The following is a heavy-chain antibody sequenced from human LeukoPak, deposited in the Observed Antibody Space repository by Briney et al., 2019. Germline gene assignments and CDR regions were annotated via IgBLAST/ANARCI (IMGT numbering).Heavy chain of an antibody. V-gene: IGHV1-2*02. CDR2: INANSGGT. CDR3: ARAGATVTRHFDY. Sequence: ASVKVSCKASGYTFTGYYMHWVRQAPGQGLEWMGWINANSGGTNYAQKFQGRLTLTTDTSTSTASMELRSLTSDDTAVYYCARAGATVTRHFDYWGQGTLATVSS. J-gene: IGHJ4*02. CDR1: GYTFTGYY. D-gene: IGHD4-17*01.